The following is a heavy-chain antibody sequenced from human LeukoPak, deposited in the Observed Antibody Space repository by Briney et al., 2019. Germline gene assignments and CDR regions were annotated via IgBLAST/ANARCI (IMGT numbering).Heavy chain of an antibody. CDR1: GGSVSSGSYY. CDR2: IYYSGST. V-gene: IGHV4-61*01. D-gene: IGHD3-10*02. J-gene: IGHJ5*02. CDR3: ARGGMFRFDP. Sequence: SGTLSLTCTVSGGSVSSGSYYWSWIRQPPGKGLEWIGYIYYSGSTNYNPSLKSRVTISVDMSKNQFSLKLSSVTAADTAVYYCARGGMFRFDPWGQGTLVTVSS.